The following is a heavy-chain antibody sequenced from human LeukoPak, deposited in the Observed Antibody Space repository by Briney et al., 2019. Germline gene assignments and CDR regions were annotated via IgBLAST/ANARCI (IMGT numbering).Heavy chain of an antibody. Sequence: PEGSLRLSCAASGFTFSSYEMNWVRQAPGKGLEWVSYISSSGSTIYYADSVKGRFTISRDNAKNSLYLQMNSLRAEDTAVYYCAKSGYSHLGDFDYWGQGTLVTVSS. D-gene: IGHD4-23*01. CDR2: ISSSGSTI. CDR1: GFTFSSYE. CDR3: AKSGYSHLGDFDY. J-gene: IGHJ4*02. V-gene: IGHV3-48*03.